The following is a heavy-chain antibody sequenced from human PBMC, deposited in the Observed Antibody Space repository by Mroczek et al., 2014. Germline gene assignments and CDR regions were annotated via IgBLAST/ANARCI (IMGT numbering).Heavy chain of an antibody. CDR2: INHSGST. V-gene: IGHV4-34*01. D-gene: IGHD2/OR15-2a*01. CDR1: GGSFSGYY. CDR3: ARARMTAYYYYGMDV. J-gene: IGHJ6*02. Sequence: QVQLQHGAAGLLKPSETLSLTCAVYGGSFSGYYWSWIRQPPGKGLEWIGEINHSGSTNYNPPLKSRVTISVDTSKNQFSLKLSPVTAADTAVYYCARARMTAYYYYGMDVWGQGTTVTVSS.